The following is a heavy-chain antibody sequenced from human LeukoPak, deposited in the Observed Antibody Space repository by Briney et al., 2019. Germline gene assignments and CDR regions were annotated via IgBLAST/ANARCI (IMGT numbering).Heavy chain of an antibody. CDR2: IKQDGSEK. CDR1: GFTFSNYW. J-gene: IGHJ4*02. D-gene: IGHD5-18*01. V-gene: IGHV3-7*05. Sequence: PGGSLRLSCAASGFTFSNYWMSWVRQAPGKGLEWVANIKQDGSEKYYVDSVKGRFTISRDNAQKSLYLQMSSLRAEDTAVYYCARDPGGYSYGYYFDNWGQGTTVTVSS. CDR3: ARDPGGYSYGYYFDN.